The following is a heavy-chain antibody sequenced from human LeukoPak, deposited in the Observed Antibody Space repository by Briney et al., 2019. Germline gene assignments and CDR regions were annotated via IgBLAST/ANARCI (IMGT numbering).Heavy chain of an antibody. Sequence: SVKVSCKASGGTFSSYAISWVRQAPGQGLEWMGRIIPILGIANYAQKLQGRVTMTTDTSTNTAYMEVRSLRSDDTAVYYCARDERHSPDVWGQGTTVTVSS. CDR3: ARDERHSPDV. V-gene: IGHV1-69*04. J-gene: IGHJ6*02. CDR1: GGTFSSYA. D-gene: IGHD6-25*01. CDR2: IIPILGIA.